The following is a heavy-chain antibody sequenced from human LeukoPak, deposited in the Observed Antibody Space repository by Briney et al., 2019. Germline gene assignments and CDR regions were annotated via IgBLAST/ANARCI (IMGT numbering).Heavy chain of an antibody. D-gene: IGHD4-17*01. V-gene: IGHV4-39*07. Sequence: SETLSLTCTVSGGSISSSSYYWGWIRQPPGKGLEWIGSIYYSGSTYYNPSLKSRVTISVDTSKSQFSLKLSSVTAADTAVYYCARVLRRWSLPNWFDPWGQGTLVTVSS. CDR3: ARVLRRWSLPNWFDP. J-gene: IGHJ5*02. CDR2: IYYSGST. CDR1: GGSISSSSYY.